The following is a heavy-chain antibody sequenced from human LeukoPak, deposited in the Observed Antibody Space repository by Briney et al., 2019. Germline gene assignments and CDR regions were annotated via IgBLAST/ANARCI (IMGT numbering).Heavy chain of an antibody. CDR1: GGSFSGCY. V-gene: IGHV4-34*01. J-gene: IGHJ5*02. D-gene: IGHD2-2*01. Sequence: SETLSLTCAVYGGSFSGCYWSWIRQPPGKGLEWIGEINHSGSTNYNPSLKSRVTISVDTSKNQFSLKLSSVTAADTAVYYCARAPRVPAAMRPNWFDPWGQGTLVTVSS. CDR2: INHSGST. CDR3: ARAPRVPAAMRPNWFDP.